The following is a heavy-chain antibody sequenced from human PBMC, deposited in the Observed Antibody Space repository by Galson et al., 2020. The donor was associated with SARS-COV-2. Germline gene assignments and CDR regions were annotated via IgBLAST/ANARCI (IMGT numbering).Heavy chain of an antibody. CDR3: ARDVPLLYGRMDV. CDR2: MWSDGNKQ. Sequence: GESLKISCAASGFTFTNFGMHWVRQAPGKGLEWVAFMWSDGNKQEYAGSVKGRFSVSRDNSNNTFFLQMNSLRAEDTALYYCARDVPLLYGRMDVWGQGTTVTVSS. V-gene: IGHV3-33*01. D-gene: IGHD3-10*01. CDR1: GFTFTNFG. J-gene: IGHJ6*02.